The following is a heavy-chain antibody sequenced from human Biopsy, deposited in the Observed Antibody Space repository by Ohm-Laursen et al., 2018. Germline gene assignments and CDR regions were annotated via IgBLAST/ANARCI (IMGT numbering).Heavy chain of an antibody. Sequence: SDTLSLTCTVSGGSFTGHYWSWIRQPPGKGLEWIGHISYTGYTSYNASLKSRVTISVDTSRNHFSLRLSSVTAADTAVYYCARQDGYLGYEYWGQGALVTVSS. V-gene: IGHV4-59*08. CDR3: ARQDGYLGYEY. CDR1: GGSFTGHY. CDR2: ISYTGYT. J-gene: IGHJ4*02. D-gene: IGHD5-24*01.